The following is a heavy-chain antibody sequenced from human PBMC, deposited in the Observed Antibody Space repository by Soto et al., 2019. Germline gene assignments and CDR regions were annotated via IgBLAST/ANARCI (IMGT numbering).Heavy chain of an antibody. CDR3: AREQSPARVWPGMGV. CDR1: GYTCTDYY. CDR2: INPNSGGT. J-gene: IGHJ6*02. Sequence: ASVKVSCKASGYTCTDYYMHWVRQAPGQGLEWMGWINPNSGGTNYAQKFQGRVTMTRDTSISTAYMELNRLRSDDTAVYYCAREQSPARVWPGMGVWGQGTTVTVAS. V-gene: IGHV1-2*02.